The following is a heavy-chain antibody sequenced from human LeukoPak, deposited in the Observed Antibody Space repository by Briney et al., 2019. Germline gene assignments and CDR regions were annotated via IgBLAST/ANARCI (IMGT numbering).Heavy chain of an antibody. J-gene: IGHJ5*02. CDR1: GGSFSGYY. D-gene: IGHD3-22*01. CDR3: ARSHYYDSSGSQNNWFDP. Sequence: SETLSLTCAVYGGSFSGYYWSWIRQPPGKGLEWIGEINHSGSTNYNPSLKSRVTISVDTSKNQFSLKLSTVTAADTAVYYCARSHYYDSSGSQNNWFDPWGQGTLVTVSS. V-gene: IGHV4-34*01. CDR2: INHSGST.